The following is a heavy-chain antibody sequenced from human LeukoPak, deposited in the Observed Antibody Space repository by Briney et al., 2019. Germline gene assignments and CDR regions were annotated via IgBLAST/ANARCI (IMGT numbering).Heavy chain of an antibody. V-gene: IGHV4-61*02. CDR2: IYTSGST. D-gene: IGHD6-19*01. J-gene: IGHJ4*02. Sequence: SETLSLTCTVSGGSISSGSYYWSWIRQPAGKGLEWIGRIYTSGSTNYNPSLKSRVTISVDTSKNQFSLKLSSVTAADTAVYYCARLSLAVAVDYWGQGTLVTVSS. CDR1: GGSISSGSYY. CDR3: ARLSLAVAVDY.